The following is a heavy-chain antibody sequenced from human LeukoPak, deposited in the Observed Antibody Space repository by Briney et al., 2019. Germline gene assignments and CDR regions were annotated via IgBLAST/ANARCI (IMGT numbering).Heavy chain of an antibody. Sequence: ASVKVSCKVSGYTFTSYGISWVRQAPGQGLEWMGLISAYNGNTNYAQKLQGRVTMTTDTSTSTAYMELRSLRSDDTAAYYCARDGTHGHFDWLLHHWGQGTLVTVSS. D-gene: IGHD3-9*01. V-gene: IGHV1-18*04. CDR1: GYTFTSYG. J-gene: IGHJ4*02. CDR2: ISAYNGNT. CDR3: ARDGTHGHFDWLLHH.